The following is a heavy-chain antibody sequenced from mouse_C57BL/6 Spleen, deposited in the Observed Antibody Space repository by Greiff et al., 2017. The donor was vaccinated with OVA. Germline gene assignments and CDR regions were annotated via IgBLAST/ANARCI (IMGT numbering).Heavy chain of an antibody. CDR1: GYTFTTYP. Sequence: QVQLKESGAELVKPGASVKMSCTASGYTFTTYPIEWMKQNHGKSLEWIGNFHPYNDDTKYNEKFKGKATLTVEKSSSTVYLELSRLTSDDSAVYYCARGDYGSSYGGFAYWGKGTLVTVSA. CDR2: FHPYNDDT. CDR3: ARGDYGSSYGGFAY. D-gene: IGHD1-1*01. J-gene: IGHJ3*01. V-gene: IGHV1-47*01.